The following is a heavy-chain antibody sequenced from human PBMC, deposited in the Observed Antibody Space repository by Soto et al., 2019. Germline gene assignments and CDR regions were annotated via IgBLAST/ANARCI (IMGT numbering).Heavy chain of an antibody. D-gene: IGHD3-3*01. CDR2: INAGNGNT. CDR1: GYTFTSYA. V-gene: IGHV1-3*01. CDR3: ARDLKPNYDFWSGYYSGYYYGMDV. J-gene: IGHJ6*02. Sequence: ASGKVSCKASGYTFTSYAMHWVRQAPGQRLEWMGWINAGNGNTKYSQKFQGRVTITRDTSASTAYMELSSLRSEDTAVYYCARDLKPNYDFWSGYYSGYYYGMDVWGQGTTVTVSS.